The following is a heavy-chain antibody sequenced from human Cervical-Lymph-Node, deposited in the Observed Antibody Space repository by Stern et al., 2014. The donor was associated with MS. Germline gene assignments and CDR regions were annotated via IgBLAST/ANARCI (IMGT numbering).Heavy chain of an antibody. CDR1: GYRFTNNW. CDR3: ARRGHGYMGIDH. V-gene: IGHV5-51*03. Sequence: EMQLVESGAEVKKPGESLRISCEVSGYRFTNNWIGWVRQMPGKGLEWMGILYPGDSETRYSPSFQGQVPILVDKSNTTTYLHWSSLKASDTAIYYCARRGHGYMGIDHWGQGTLVTVSS. J-gene: IGHJ4*02. D-gene: IGHD5-24*01. CDR2: LYPGDSET.